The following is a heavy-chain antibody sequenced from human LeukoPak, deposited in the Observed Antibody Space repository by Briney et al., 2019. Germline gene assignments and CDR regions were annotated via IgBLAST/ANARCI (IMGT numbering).Heavy chain of an antibody. CDR2: ISYDGSNK. V-gene: IGHV3-30*18. CDR1: GFTFSSYG. CDR3: AKDGGSVGGSGSYGHLDY. J-gene: IGHJ4*02. Sequence: GGSLRLSCAASGFTFSSYGMHWVRQAPGKGLEWVAAISYDGSNKYYADSVKGRFTISRDNSKNTLYVQMNSLRAEDTAVYYCAKDGGSVGGSGSYGHLDYWGQGTLATVSS. D-gene: IGHD3-10*01.